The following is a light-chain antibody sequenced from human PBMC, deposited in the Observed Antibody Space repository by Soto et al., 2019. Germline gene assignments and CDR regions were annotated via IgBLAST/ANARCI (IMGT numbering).Light chain of an antibody. CDR1: QSVSSSY. CDR2: GAS. J-gene: IGKJ4*01. CDR3: QQYGSSRLT. V-gene: IGKV3-20*01. Sequence: EILVTQSPGTLSLSPGERATLSCRASQSVSSSYFAWYQQKPGQAPRLLIYGASTRATGIPDRFSGSGSGTDFTLTISRLEPEDFAVYYCQQYGSSRLTFGGGTKVDIK.